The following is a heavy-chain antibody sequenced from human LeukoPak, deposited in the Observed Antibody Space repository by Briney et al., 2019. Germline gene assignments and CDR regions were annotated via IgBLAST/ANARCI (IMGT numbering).Heavy chain of an antibody. Sequence: GGSLRLSCAASGFTFSDYYMSWIRQAPGKGLEWVSYISSSGSTIYYADSVKGRFTISRDNAKNSLYLQMNSLRAKDTAVYYCAREGPRSSGYYRFFDYWGQGTLVTVSS. CDR3: AREGPRSSGYYRFFDY. J-gene: IGHJ4*02. D-gene: IGHD3-22*01. CDR1: GFTFSDYY. V-gene: IGHV3-11*01. CDR2: ISSSGSTI.